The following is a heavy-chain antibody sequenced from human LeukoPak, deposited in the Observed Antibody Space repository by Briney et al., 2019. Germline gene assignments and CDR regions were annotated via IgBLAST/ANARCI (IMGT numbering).Heavy chain of an antibody. D-gene: IGHD2-21*02. J-gene: IGHJ3*02. CDR3: AIVGGDTDAFDI. Sequence: SETLSLTCTVSGGSISSYYWSWIRQPPGKGLEWIGYIYYSGSTNYNPSLKSRVTISVDTSKNQFSLKLSSVTAADTAVYYCAIVGGDTDAFDIWGQGTMVTVSS. CDR2: IYYSGST. V-gene: IGHV4-59*01. CDR1: GGSISSYY.